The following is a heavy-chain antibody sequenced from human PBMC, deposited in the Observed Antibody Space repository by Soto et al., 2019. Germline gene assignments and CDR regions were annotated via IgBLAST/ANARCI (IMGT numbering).Heavy chain of an antibody. CDR2: ISYDGGNK. CDR3: ERRTSTSGWRHYFDL. CDR1: GFTFSSYG. D-gene: IGHD6-19*01. Sequence: PGGSLRLSCAASGFTFSSYGMHWVRQAPGKGLEWVAVISYDGGNKYYADSVKGRFTISRDNSKNTLYLQMNSLKASDTAVYYCERRTSTSGWRHYFDLWGQGTLVTVYS. J-gene: IGHJ4*02. V-gene: IGHV3-30*03.